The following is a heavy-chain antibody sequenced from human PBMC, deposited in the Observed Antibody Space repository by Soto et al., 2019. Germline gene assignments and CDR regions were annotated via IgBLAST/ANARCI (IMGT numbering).Heavy chain of an antibody. CDR2: TYYRSKWYN. J-gene: IGHJ6*02. D-gene: IGHD6-6*01. Sequence: PSQTLSLTCAISGDSVSSNSVAWNWIRQSPSRGLEWLGRTYYRSKWYNDYAVSVKSRIIINPDTSKNQFSLQLNSVTPEDTAVYYCARDPAEYSSSLGEGYGMDVWGQGTTVTVSS. CDR3: ARDPAEYSSSLGEGYGMDV. V-gene: IGHV6-1*01. CDR1: GDSVSSNSVA.